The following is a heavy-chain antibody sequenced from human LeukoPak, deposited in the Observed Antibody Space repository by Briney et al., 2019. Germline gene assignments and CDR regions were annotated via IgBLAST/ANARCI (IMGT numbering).Heavy chain of an antibody. CDR2: INPNSGGT. Sequence: ASVKVSCKASGYTFTGYYMHWVRQAPGQGLEWMGWINPNSGGTNYAQKFQGRATMTRDTSISTAYMELSRLRSDDTAVYYCARDLRVVPAAILGVEAFDIWGQGTMVTVSS. J-gene: IGHJ3*02. CDR1: GYTFTGYY. CDR3: ARDLRVVPAAILGVEAFDI. D-gene: IGHD2-2*02. V-gene: IGHV1-2*02.